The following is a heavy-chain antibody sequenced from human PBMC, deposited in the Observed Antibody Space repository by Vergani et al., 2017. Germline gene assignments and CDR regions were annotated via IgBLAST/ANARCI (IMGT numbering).Heavy chain of an antibody. Sequence: QVQVVQSGAEVKKSGASVKVSCKTSGYTFSNYSMHWVRQAPGQGLEWMGIINPSGGHTNYAQKFQGRVTMTRDTSTSTVYMELSSLRSEDTAIYYCARGEYGILTGYRYWGQGTLVTVSA. D-gene: IGHD3-9*01. CDR2: INPSGGHT. CDR1: GYTFSNYS. CDR3: ARGEYGILTGYRY. J-gene: IGHJ4*02. V-gene: IGHV1-46*03.